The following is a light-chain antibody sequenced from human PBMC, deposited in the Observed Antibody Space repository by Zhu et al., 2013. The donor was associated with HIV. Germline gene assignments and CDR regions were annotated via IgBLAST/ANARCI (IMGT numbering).Light chain of an antibody. CDR1: ESVGSSH. V-gene: IGKV3-20*01. CDR2: GPS. J-gene: IGKJ4*01. CDR3: QYHGISPPVT. Sequence: DILLTQSPDTLSLSPGESAILSCRASESVGSSHLSWYQQKPGQAPRLLFYGPSSRAIGIPDRFSAAGSGTDFTLTITSLEPEDFAMYYCQYHGISPPVTFGGGTKVEIK.